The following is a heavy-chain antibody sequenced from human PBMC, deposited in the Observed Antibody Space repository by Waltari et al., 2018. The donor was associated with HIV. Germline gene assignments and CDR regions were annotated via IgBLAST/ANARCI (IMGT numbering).Heavy chain of an antibody. V-gene: IGHV1-2*02. J-gene: IGHJ4*02. CDR2: INPDNGGT. D-gene: IGHD2-15*01. CDR1: GYTFTGSS. CDR3: ARDICNGGSCYSYYFDY. Sequence: QVQLVQSGAEVKKPGASVKLSCKAAGYTFTGSSMHCVRQAPGQGLEWMGWINPDNGGTKYAQKFQGRVTMTRDTSISTAYMELSRLRSDDTAVYYCARDICNGGSCYSYYFDYWGQGTLVTVSS.